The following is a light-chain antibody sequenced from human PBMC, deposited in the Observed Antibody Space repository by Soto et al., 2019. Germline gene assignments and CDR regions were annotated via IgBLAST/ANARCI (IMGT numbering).Light chain of an antibody. J-gene: IGKJ5*01. CDR2: DAS. CDR1: QDIRNY. Sequence: DIQMTQSPSSLSASVGDRGTIPCQASQDIRNYVNWYQQKLGKAPKLLIYDASNLETGVPSRFSGSGSGTDFTFTISSLQPEDIATYYCQQYSHLITFGQGTRLEIK. V-gene: IGKV1-33*01. CDR3: QQYSHLIT.